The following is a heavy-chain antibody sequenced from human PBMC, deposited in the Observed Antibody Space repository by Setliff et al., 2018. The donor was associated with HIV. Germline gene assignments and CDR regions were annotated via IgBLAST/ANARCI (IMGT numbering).Heavy chain of an antibody. V-gene: IGHV3-49*04. J-gene: IGHJ6*03. Sequence: GESLKISCTASGFPFGDFGMNWVRQAPGKGLEWVGSIKSKGYGGTTQYAASVKGRFTISREDSKSIGWLQMNSLKREDTAVYYCTRGSEGDTAMVMESYYFYLDVWDKGTTVTVSS. CDR3: TRGSEGDTAMVMESYYFYLDV. CDR1: GFPFGDFG. CDR2: IKSKGYGGTT. D-gene: IGHD5-18*01.